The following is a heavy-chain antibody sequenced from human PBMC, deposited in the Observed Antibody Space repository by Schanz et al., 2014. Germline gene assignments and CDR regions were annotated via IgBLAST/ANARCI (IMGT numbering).Heavy chain of an antibody. D-gene: IGHD1-26*01. J-gene: IGHJ4*02. Sequence: EVQLLESGGGLVEPGGSLRLSCAASGFGFSSYSMNWVRQAPGKGLEWVSYISGSSRTIYYADSMKGRFTVSRDNAENALYLQMNSLRAEDTGLYCCARGGSGRHYRIDYWGQGTLGTVSS. V-gene: IGHV3-48*01. CDR3: ARGGSGRHYRIDY. CDR2: ISGSSRTI. CDR1: GFGFSSYS.